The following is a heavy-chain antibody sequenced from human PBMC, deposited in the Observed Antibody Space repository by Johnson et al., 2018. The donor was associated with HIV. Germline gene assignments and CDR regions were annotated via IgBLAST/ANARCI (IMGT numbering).Heavy chain of an antibody. CDR1: GFTFSSYW. Sequence: VQLVESGGGLVQPGGSLRLSCAASGFTFSSYWMSWVRQAPGKGLQWVANIKHDGSNKYYADSVKGRFTISRDNSKNTLYLQMNSLRAEDTAVYYCARGGKRVMAAFDIWGQGTMVTVSS. J-gene: IGHJ3*02. D-gene: IGHD3-16*01. CDR3: ARGGKRVMAAFDI. CDR2: IKHDGSNK. V-gene: IGHV3-7*02.